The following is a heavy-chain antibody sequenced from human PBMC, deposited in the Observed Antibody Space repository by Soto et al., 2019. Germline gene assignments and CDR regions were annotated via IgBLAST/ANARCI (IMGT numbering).Heavy chain of an antibody. CDR2: INAGNGNT. CDR1: GYTFTSYA. J-gene: IGHJ4*02. V-gene: IGHV1-3*01. D-gene: IGHD2-21*02. CDR3: ARDVYCGGDCYMLDY. Sequence: ASVKVSCKASGYTFTSYAMHWVRQAPGQRLEWMGWINAGNGNTKYSQKFQGRVTITRDTSASTAYMELSSLRSEDTAVYYCARDVYCGGDCYMLDYWGQGTLVTVSS.